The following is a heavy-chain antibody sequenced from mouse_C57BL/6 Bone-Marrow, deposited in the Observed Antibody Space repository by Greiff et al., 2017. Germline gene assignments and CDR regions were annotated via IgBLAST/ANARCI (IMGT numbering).Heavy chain of an antibody. D-gene: IGHD1-1*01. CDR1: GHSFTGYY. CDR3: ARWDSYYYGSSYDY. CDR2: INPSTGGT. V-gene: IGHV1-42*01. Sequence: VQLKQSGPELVKPGASVKISCKASGHSFTGYYMNWVKQSPEKSLEWIGEINPSTGGTTYNQKFKAKATLTVDKSSSTAYMQLKSLTSEDSAVYYCARWDSYYYGSSYDYWGQGTTLTVSS. J-gene: IGHJ2*01.